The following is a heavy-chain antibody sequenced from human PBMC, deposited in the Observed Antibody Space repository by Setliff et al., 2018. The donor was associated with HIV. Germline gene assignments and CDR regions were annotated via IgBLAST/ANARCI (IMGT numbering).Heavy chain of an antibody. CDR2: INHSGST. Sequence: PSETLSLTCAVYGGSFSGYYWSWIRQPPGKGLEWIGEINHSGSTNYNPSLKGRVTISVDPSKNQFSLRLFSVNAADTAVYYCARGYEGSSPGGAFDIWGQGTMVTVSS. D-gene: IGHD6-6*01. CDR1: GGSFSGYY. J-gene: IGHJ3*02. V-gene: IGHV4-34*01. CDR3: ARGYEGSSPGGAFDI.